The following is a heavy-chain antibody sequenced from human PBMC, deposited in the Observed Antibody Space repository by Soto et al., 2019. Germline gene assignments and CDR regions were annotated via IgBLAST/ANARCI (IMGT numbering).Heavy chain of an antibody. J-gene: IGHJ6*02. CDR1: GFTFSSYE. CDR2: ISSSGETV. CDR3: AREGFYAMDV. V-gene: IGHV3-48*03. D-gene: IGHD2-2*01. Sequence: LRLSCEVSGFTFSSYEMYWVRQAPGKGLEWVAYISSSGETVYYAGSVQGRFTISRDNAKNSLYLQMSSLGAEDTAVYYCAREGFYAMDVWGQGTTVTVS.